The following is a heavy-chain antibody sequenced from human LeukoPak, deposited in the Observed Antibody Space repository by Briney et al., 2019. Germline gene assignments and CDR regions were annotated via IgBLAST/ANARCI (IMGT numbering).Heavy chain of an antibody. D-gene: IGHD3-10*01. CDR1: GDSISNYY. CDR3: ARHSRGIPNSSFDY. Sequence: PSETLSLTCTVSGDSISNYYWSWIRQPPGKGLEWIGYVYYSGSTHYNPSLRSRVTISVDTSKNQFSLKLSSVTAADTAGYYCARHSRGIPNSSFDYWGQGTLVAVSS. V-gene: IGHV4-59*08. CDR2: VYYSGST. J-gene: IGHJ4*02.